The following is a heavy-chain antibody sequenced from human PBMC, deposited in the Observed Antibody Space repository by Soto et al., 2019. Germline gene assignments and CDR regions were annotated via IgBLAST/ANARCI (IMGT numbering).Heavy chain of an antibody. CDR1: GFTFSSYA. Sequence: EVQLLESGGGLVQPGGSLRLSCAASGFTFSSYAMSWVRQAPGKGLECVSTISASGGSTYCVDSVKGRFTISRDNSKNTRYLQMNSLRAEATAVYYCASLGGWWGYAGSDGYYFDYWGQGTRVTVSS. CDR3: ASLGGWWGYAGSDGYYFDY. D-gene: IGHD3-10*01. CDR2: ISASGGST. J-gene: IGHJ4*02. V-gene: IGHV3-23*01.